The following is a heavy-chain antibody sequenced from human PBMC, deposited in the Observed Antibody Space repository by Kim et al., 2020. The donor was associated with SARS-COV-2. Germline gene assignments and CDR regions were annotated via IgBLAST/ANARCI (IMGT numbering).Heavy chain of an antibody. J-gene: IGHJ4*02. Sequence: ADSVKGRCTVSRDNDKNKLYLQMDNLRVEDTALYYCAKDHESSGWPTFDYWGQGTQVTVSS. CDR3: AKDHESSGWPTFDY. V-gene: IGHV3-23*01. D-gene: IGHD3-22*01.